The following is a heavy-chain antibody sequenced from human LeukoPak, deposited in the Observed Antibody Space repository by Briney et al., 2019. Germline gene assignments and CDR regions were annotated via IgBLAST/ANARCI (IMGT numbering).Heavy chain of an antibody. CDR3: ARAGITMVRGAPVYYYGMDV. CDR2: IYYSRST. CDR1: GGSISSSSYY. D-gene: IGHD3-10*01. Sequence: SETLSLTCTVSGGSISSSSYYWGWIRQPPGKGLEWIGSIYYSRSTYYNPSLKSRVTISVDTSKNQFSLKLSSVTAADTAVYYCARAGITMVRGAPVYYYGMDVWGQGTTVTVSS. V-gene: IGHV4-39*07. J-gene: IGHJ6*02.